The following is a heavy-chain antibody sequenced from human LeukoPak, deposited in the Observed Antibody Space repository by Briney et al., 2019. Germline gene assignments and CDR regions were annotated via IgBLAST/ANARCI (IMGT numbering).Heavy chain of an antibody. V-gene: IGHV5-51*01. D-gene: IGHD2-21*02. CDR3: ARHNCGGDCYTATVFAYPEYYFDY. CDR1: GYSFTSYW. J-gene: IGHJ4*02. Sequence: AGESLKISCKGSGYSFTSYWIGWVRQMPGKGLEWMGIIYPGDSDTRYSPSFQGQVTISADKSISTAYLQWSSLKASDTAMYYCARHNCGGDCYTATVFAYPEYYFDYWGQGTLVTVSS. CDR2: IYPGDSDT.